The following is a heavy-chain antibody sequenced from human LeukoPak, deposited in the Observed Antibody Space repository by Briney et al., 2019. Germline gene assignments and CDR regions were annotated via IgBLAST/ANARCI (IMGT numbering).Heavy chain of an antibody. Sequence: ASVKVSCKASGYTFTGYYMHWVRQAPGQGLEWMGWINPNSGGTNYAQKFQGRVTMTRDTSISTAYMELSRLRSDDTAVYYCARDTHIEQQLTDYWGQGTLVTVSS. D-gene: IGHD6-13*01. CDR3: ARDTHIEQQLTDY. CDR1: GYTFTGYY. V-gene: IGHV1-2*02. CDR2: INPNSGGT. J-gene: IGHJ4*02.